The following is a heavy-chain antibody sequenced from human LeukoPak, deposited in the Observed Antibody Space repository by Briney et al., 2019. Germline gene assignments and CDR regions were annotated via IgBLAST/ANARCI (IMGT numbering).Heavy chain of an antibody. J-gene: IGHJ4*02. V-gene: IGHV3-64D*06. CDR2: ISSNGGST. CDR3: VKGLGYCSGGSCYTATDY. CDR1: GFTFSSYA. Sequence: GGSLRLSCSASGFTFSSYAMHWVRQAPGNGLEYVSAISSNGGSTYYADSVKGRFTISRDNSKNTLYLQMSSLRAEDTAVYYCVKGLGYCSGGSCYTATDYWGQGTLVTVSS. D-gene: IGHD2-15*01.